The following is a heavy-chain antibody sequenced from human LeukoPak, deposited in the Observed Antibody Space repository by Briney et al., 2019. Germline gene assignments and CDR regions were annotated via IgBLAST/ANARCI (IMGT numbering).Heavy chain of an antibody. Sequence: GGSLRLSCAASRFTFSSYAMSWVRQAPGKGLEWVSAISGSGGSTYYADSVKGRFAISRDNSKNTLSLEMNSLRAEDTAIYYCASLSLSYSSGWYWIDYWGQGTLVTVST. D-gene: IGHD6-19*01. V-gene: IGHV3-23*01. CDR3: ASLSLSYSSGWYWIDY. CDR2: ISGSGGST. CDR1: RFTFSSYA. J-gene: IGHJ4*02.